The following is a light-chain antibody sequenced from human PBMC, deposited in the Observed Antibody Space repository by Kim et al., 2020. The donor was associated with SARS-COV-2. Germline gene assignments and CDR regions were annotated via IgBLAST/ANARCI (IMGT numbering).Light chain of an antibody. CDR3: QQYSNWPPYS. J-gene: IGKJ2*03. CDR1: QSISAN. Sequence: APGERVTRSCRASQSISANLAWYQQKPGQAPRLLIYDASSRATGIPARFSGSGSDTEFTLTISDLQSEDFAVYYCQQYSNWPPYSFGQGTKVDIK. V-gene: IGKV3-15*01. CDR2: DAS.